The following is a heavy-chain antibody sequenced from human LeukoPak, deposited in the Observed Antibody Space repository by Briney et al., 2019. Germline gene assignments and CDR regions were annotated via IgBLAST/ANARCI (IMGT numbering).Heavy chain of an antibody. Sequence: ASVKVSCKASGYTFTGYYMHWVRQAPGQGLEWMGWINPNSGGTNYAQKFQGRVTMTRDTSISTAYMELSSLRSEDTAVYYCARVWDFVDSSGPNGGWFDPWGQGTLVTVSS. CDR3: ARVWDFVDSSGPNGGWFDP. V-gene: IGHV1-2*02. CDR2: INPNSGGT. J-gene: IGHJ5*02. D-gene: IGHD3-22*01. CDR1: GYTFTGYY.